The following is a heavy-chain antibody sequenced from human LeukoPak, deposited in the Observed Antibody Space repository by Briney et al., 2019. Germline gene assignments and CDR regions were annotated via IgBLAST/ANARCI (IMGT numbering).Heavy chain of an antibody. CDR1: GGSISSGGYY. CDR2: IYYSGST. J-gene: IGHJ6*02. Sequence: PSETLSLTCTVSGGSISSGGYYWSWIRQHPGKGLEWIGYIYYSGSTYYNPSLKSRVTISVDTSKNQFSLKLSSVTAADTAVYYCARDRFGYSSSWDPLSYYYGMDVWGQGTTVTVSS. V-gene: IGHV4-31*03. D-gene: IGHD6-13*01. CDR3: ARDRFGYSSSWDPLSYYYGMDV.